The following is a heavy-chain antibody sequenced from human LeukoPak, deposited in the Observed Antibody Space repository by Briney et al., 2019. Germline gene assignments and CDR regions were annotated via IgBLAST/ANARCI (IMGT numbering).Heavy chain of an antibody. CDR1: GFTFSSYS. D-gene: IGHD1-26*01. CDR3: ARDLEADGSYLEVGPFDY. J-gene: IGHJ4*02. Sequence: SGGSLRLSCAASGFTFSSYSMNWVRQAPGKGLEWVSSISSSSSHIYYADSVKGRFTISRDNAKNSLYLQMNSLRAEDTAVYYCARDLEADGSYLEVGPFDYWGQGTLVTVSS. V-gene: IGHV3-21*01. CDR2: ISSSSSHI.